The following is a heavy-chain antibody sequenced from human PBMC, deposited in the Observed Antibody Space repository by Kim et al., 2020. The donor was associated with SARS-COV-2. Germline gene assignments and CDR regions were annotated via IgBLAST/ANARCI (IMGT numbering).Heavy chain of an antibody. J-gene: IGHJ5*02. CDR2: K. V-gene: IGHV3-21*01. CDR3: ARRVSSGFNT. Sequence: KYYADSVKGRFTISRDNAKNSLYLQMNSLRAEDTAVYYCARRVSSGFNTWGQGTRVDVS. D-gene: IGHD6-19*01.